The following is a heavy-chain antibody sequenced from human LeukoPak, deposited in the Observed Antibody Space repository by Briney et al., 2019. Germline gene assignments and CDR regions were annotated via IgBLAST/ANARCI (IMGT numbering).Heavy chain of an antibody. CDR1: GFTFDDYG. CDR3: ARDLGAYYDFWSGYTTDY. CDR2: INWNGGST. D-gene: IGHD3-3*01. V-gene: IGHV3-20*04. J-gene: IGHJ4*02. Sequence: GGSLRLSCAASGFTFDDYGMSWVRQAPGKGLEWVSGINWNGGSTGYADSVKGRFTISRDKAKNSLYLQMNSLRAEDTAVYYCARDLGAYYDFWSGYTTDYWGQGTLVTVSS.